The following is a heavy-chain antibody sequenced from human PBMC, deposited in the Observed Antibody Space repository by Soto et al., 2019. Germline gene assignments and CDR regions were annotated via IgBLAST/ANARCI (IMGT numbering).Heavy chain of an antibody. CDR3: FTDREFRPAY. J-gene: IGHJ4*02. V-gene: IGHV3-30-3*01. CDR1: GFTFSTYS. CDR2: ISYDGSDK. Sequence: PGGSLRLSCAASGFTFSTYSMHWVRQAPGKGLEWVALISYDGSDKDYAAPLKGRFTISRDDSKNMFYLQMNSLKVEDTAVYYCFTDREFRPAYWGQGTLVTVSS.